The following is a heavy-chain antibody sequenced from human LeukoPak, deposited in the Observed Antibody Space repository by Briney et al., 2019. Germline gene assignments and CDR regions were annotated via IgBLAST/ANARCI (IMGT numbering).Heavy chain of an antibody. CDR2: IYHSGST. V-gene: IGHV4-38-2*02. J-gene: IGHJ4*02. CDR3: ARGRDYGDPIDY. CDR1: GYSICSGYY. Sequence: SETLSLTCTVSGYSICSGYYRGWIRQPPGKGLEWIGSIYHSGSTYYNPSLKSRVTISVDTSKNQFSLKLSSVTAADTAVYYCARGRDYGDPIDYWGQGTLVTVSS. D-gene: IGHD4-17*01.